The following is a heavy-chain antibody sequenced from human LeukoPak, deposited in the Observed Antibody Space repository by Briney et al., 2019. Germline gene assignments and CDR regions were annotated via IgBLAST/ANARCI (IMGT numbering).Heavy chain of an antibody. Sequence: PGGSLILSCAASGFTFSDYYMSWIRQAPGKGLEWVSYISSSTSYKNYVDSVKGRFTISRDNAKNSLYLQMNSLRVEDTAVYYCAREYYDILTGYRTDAFDIWGQGTMVTVSS. CDR2: ISSSTSYK. J-gene: IGHJ3*02. V-gene: IGHV3-11*05. CDR1: GFTFSDYY. CDR3: AREYYDILTGYRTDAFDI. D-gene: IGHD3-9*01.